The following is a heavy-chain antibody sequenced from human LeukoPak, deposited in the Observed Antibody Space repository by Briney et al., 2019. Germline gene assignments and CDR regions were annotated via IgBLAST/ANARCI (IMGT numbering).Heavy chain of an antibody. CDR1: GKLISTYY. V-gene: IGHV4-59*07. CDR2: IYYTGST. J-gene: IGHJ4*02. D-gene: IGHD2-2*01. CDR3: ARACSSATCSFDY. Sequence: KGSDILSLTCSVTGKLISTYYWIWIRHPPGQGLEWIGYIYYTGSTNYNPSLKSRVAISVDTSKNQFSLNLTSVTAADTAVYYCARACSSATCSFDYWGQGTLVTVSS.